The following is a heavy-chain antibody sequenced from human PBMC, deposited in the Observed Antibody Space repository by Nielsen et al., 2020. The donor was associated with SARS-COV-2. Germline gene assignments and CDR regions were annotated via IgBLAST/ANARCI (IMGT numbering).Heavy chain of an antibody. CDR3: AKSIMELWDFDY. CDR2: ISGSGRTP. CDR1: GFTFSTYT. V-gene: IGHV3-23*01. D-gene: IGHD1-7*01. J-gene: IGHJ4*02. Sequence: GGSLRLSCAASGFTFSTYTMNWVRQAPGKGLEWVPAISGSGRTPYYADSVKGRFTISRDNSKNTLYLQVNSLRADDTALYYCAKSIMELWDFDYWGQGTLVTVSS.